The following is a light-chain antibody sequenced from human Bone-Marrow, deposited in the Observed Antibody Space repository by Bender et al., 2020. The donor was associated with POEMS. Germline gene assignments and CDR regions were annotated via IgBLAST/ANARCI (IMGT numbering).Light chain of an antibody. CDR1: HIGGKS. Sequence: SYVLTQSPSVSVAPGQTARITCGGDHIGGKSVHWYQQKPGQAPVLVVYDDSDRPSGIPERFSGSNSDNTATLTITRVEAGDEADYFCQVWDSSNDHVVFGGGTKLTVL. J-gene: IGLJ3*02. V-gene: IGLV3-21*02. CDR3: QVWDSSNDHVV. CDR2: DDS.